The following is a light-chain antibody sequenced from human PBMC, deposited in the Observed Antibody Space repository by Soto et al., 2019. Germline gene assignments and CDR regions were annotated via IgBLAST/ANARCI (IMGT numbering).Light chain of an antibody. CDR3: ASWDNSLSGV. J-gene: IGLJ2*01. V-gene: IGLV1-47*01. CDR1: SSNIGSDY. CDR2: RND. Sequence: QAVVTQPPSVSGTPGQRVTISCSGSSSNIGSDYVYWYQQLPGTAPKLLIYRNDQRPSGVPDRFSGSKSGTSASLAISGLRSEDEADYYCASWDNSLSGVFGGGTKVTVL.